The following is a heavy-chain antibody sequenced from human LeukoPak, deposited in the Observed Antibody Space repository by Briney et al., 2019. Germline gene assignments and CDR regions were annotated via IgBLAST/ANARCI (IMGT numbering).Heavy chain of an antibody. Sequence: PGGSLRLSCAASGFTFSDYYMSWIRQPPGKGLEWIGSIYYGGSTFYSPSLKSRVTISVDASKNQFSLNLSSVTAADTAVYYCARHPPYGSRSWGAYYFDHWGQGNLVTVSS. V-gene: IGHV4-59*04. CDR2: IYYGGST. D-gene: IGHD3-10*01. CDR1: GFTFSDYY. J-gene: IGHJ4*02. CDR3: ARHPPYGSRSWGAYYFDH.